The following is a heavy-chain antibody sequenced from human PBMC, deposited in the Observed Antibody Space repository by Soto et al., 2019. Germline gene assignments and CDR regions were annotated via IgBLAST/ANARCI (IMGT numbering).Heavy chain of an antibody. CDR1: VGSISSSSYY. CDR3: ARFVRSCSGTTCYTRADV. V-gene: IGHV4-39*07. D-gene: IGHD2-2*01. J-gene: IGHJ6*02. CDR2: IYYSGST. Sequence: SETLSLTCIVSVGSISSSSYYWGWIRQPPGKGLEWIGSIYYSGSTYYNPSLKSRVTISVDTSKNQFSLKLRSVIAADTAVYHCARFVRSCSGTTCYTRADVWGQGNTVTVS.